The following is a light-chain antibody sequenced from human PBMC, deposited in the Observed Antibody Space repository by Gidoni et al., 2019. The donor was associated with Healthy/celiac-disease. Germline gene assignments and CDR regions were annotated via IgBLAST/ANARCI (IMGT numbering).Light chain of an antibody. V-gene: IGLV2-14*01. J-gene: IGLJ2*01. CDR1: SSDVGCYNY. CDR3: SSYTSSSTDVV. Sequence: QSALTQPASVSGSPGQSITISCTGTSSDVGCYNYVSWYQQHPVKAPKLMIYDVSNRPSGVSNRFSGSKSGNTASLTISGLQAEDEADYYCSSYTSSSTDVVFGGGTKLTVL. CDR2: DVS.